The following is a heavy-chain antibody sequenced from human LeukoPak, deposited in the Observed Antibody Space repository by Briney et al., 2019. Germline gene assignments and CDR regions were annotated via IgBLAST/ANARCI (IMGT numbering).Heavy chain of an antibody. V-gene: IGHV3-30*03. Sequence: AGGSLRLSCAASGFTFSSYGMHWVRQAPGKGLEWVAVISYDGSDKYYADSVKGRFTISRDTSKNTLYLQMNSLRAEDTAVYYCARDPSITIFGVVTSPGLLDYWGQGTLVTVSS. CDR3: ARDPSITIFGVVTSPGLLDY. CDR1: GFTFSSYG. D-gene: IGHD3-3*01. CDR2: ISYDGSDK. J-gene: IGHJ4*02.